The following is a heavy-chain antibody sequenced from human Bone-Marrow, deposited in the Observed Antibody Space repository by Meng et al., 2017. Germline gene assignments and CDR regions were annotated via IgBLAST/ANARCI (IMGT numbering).Heavy chain of an antibody. Sequence: QVQLQGSGPGLVTPSETLSLTCTVSSGSINSYFWSWIRQPPGKGPEWIGYISYSGSTNYNPSLKSRVTISVDTSKNQFSLKLSSVTAADTAVYYCARVVANGSTLRPYAFDMWGQGAMVTVSS. CDR2: ISYSGST. D-gene: IGHD2-2*01. J-gene: IGHJ3*02. CDR1: SGSINSYF. CDR3: ARVVANGSTLRPYAFDM. V-gene: IGHV4-59*01.